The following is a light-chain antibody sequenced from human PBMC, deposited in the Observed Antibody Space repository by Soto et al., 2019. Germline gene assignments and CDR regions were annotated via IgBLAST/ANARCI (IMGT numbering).Light chain of an antibody. V-gene: IGKV3-11*01. CDR1: QGVSRK. CDR2: GAS. CDR3: QQRSNWPPIT. Sequence: DIVMTQSPAALSVAPGERVTFFCRASQGVSRKLAWYQHKPGQAPRLLIFGASNRATGIPARFSGSGSGTDFTLTINSLEPDDFAVYYCQQRSNWPPITFGQGTRLEI. J-gene: IGKJ5*01.